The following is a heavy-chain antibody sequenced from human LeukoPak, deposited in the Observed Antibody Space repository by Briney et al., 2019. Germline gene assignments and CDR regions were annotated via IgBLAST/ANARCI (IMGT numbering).Heavy chain of an antibody. CDR3: ARRYCSGGSCSYFDY. Sequence: SETLSLTCTVSGGSISSYYWSWIRQPPGKGLAWIGYIYYSGSTNYNPSLKSRVTISVDTSKNQFSLKLSSVTAADTAVYYCARRYCSGGSCSYFDYWGQGTLVTVSS. V-gene: IGHV4-59*01. CDR1: GGSISSYY. J-gene: IGHJ4*02. CDR2: IYYSGST. D-gene: IGHD2-15*01.